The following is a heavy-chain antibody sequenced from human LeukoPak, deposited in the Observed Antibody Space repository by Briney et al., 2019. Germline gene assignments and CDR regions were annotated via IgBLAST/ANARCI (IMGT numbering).Heavy chain of an antibody. J-gene: IGHJ6*02. CDR3: ARDFASGMDV. D-gene: IGHD3-3*01. Sequence: GGSLRLSCAASGFIFSSYGMHWVRQAPGKGLEWVTFIRYDGSNKYYADSVKGRFTISRDNSKNTLYLQMNSLRAEDTAVYYCARDFASGMDVWGQGTTVTVSS. V-gene: IGHV3-30*02. CDR2: IRYDGSNK. CDR1: GFIFSSYG.